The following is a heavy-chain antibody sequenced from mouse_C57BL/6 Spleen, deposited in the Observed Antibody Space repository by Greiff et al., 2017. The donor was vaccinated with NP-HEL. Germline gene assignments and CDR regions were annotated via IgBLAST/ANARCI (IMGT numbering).Heavy chain of an antibody. J-gene: IGHJ2*01. V-gene: IGHV1-19*01. Sequence: EVQLQQSGPVLVKPGASVKMSCKASGYTFTDYYMNWVKQSHGKSLEWIGVINPYNGGTSSNQKFKGKATLTVDKSSSTAYMELNSLTSEDSAVYYCARSRDGNCFDYWGQGTTLTVSS. CDR1: GYTFTDYY. CDR3: ARSRDGNCFDY. D-gene: IGHD2-1*01. CDR2: INPYNGGT.